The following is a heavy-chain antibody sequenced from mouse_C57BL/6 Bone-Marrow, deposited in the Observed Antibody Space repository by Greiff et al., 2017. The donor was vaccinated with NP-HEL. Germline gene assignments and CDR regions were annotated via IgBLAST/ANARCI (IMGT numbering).Heavy chain of an antibody. Sequence: DVQLVESGGDLVKPGGSLKLSCAASGFTFSSYGMSWVRQTPDKRLEWVATISSGGSYTYYPDSVKGRFTISRDNAKNTLYLQMSSLKSEDTAMYYCARDTTVPPFAYWGQGTLVTVSA. CDR2: ISSGGSYT. D-gene: IGHD1-1*01. V-gene: IGHV5-6*01. CDR3: ARDTTVPPFAY. CDR1: GFTFSSYG. J-gene: IGHJ3*01.